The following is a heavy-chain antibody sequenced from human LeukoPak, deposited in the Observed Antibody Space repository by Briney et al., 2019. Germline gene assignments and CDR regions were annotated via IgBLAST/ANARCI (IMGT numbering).Heavy chain of an antibody. Sequence: PGGSLRLSCAASGLTFNNYWMTWVRQGPGKGLEWVANIKPGGNEKYYVDSVKGRFTISRDNVKNSLYLQMNSLRAEDTAIYYCATFRFLGTWGQGTMVTVSP. CDR1: GLTFNNYW. J-gene: IGHJ3*01. V-gene: IGHV3-7*03. D-gene: IGHD3-3*01. CDR2: IKPGGNEK. CDR3: ATFRFLGT.